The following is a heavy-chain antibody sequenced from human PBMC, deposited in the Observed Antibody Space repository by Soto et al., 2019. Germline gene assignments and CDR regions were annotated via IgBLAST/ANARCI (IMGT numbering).Heavy chain of an antibody. Sequence: QVRLQESGPGLVKPSGTLSLTCTVSNGSISSSNWWSWVRQSPGKGLEWIGEVAQNGYIGSIPSLKSRLTILLDKPTNRFSLRLTSVTAADTAVYYCARNRLDGYDFDSWGQGILVTVSS. V-gene: IGHV4-4*02. J-gene: IGHJ4*02. CDR1: NGSISSSNW. CDR2: VAQNGYI. D-gene: IGHD5-12*01. CDR3: ARNRLDGYDFDS.